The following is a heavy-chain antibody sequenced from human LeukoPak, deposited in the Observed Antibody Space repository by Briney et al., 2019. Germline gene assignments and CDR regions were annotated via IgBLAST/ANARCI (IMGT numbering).Heavy chain of an antibody. D-gene: IGHD2-8*01. CDR1: GYSFTSYW. V-gene: IGHV5-51*01. Sequence: KNGESLKISCKGSGYSFTSYWIGWVRQMPGKGLEWMGIIYPGDSDTRYSPSFQGQVTISADKSISTAYLQWSSLKASDTAMYYCARHNDLWPPYYYYGMDVWGQGTTVTVSS. CDR3: ARHNDLWPPYYYYGMDV. CDR2: IYPGDSDT. J-gene: IGHJ6*02.